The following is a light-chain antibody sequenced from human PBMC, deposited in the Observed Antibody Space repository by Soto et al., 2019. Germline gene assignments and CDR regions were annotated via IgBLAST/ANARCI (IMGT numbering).Light chain of an antibody. V-gene: IGKV1-39*01. CDR1: QTTNNY. CDR3: QHSYTMPYV. Sequence: DIQMTQSPSSLSASVGDTVTITCRASQTTNNYLNWYQLKPGKAPKLLIYASSTLQTGVPSRFAGSGTGNDFTLASISLKPEEYATDFCQHSYTMPYVFGQGTKVDIK. CDR2: ASS. J-gene: IGKJ2*01.